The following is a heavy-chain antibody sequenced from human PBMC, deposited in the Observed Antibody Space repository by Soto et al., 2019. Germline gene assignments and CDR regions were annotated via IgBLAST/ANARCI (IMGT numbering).Heavy chain of an antibody. CDR2: INAGNGNT. CDR3: PRSTGYYLIDVS. CDR1: GYTFTSYA. V-gene: IGHV1-3*05. D-gene: IGHD3-22*01. Sequence: QVQLVQSGAEEKKPGASVKVSCKASGYTFTSYAMHWVRQAPGQRLEWMGWINAGNGNTKYSQKFQGRVTITRDTSATTAYMEMSSLRSEDTAVYFCPRSTGYYLIDVSGGQGPLVTVST. J-gene: IGHJ4*02.